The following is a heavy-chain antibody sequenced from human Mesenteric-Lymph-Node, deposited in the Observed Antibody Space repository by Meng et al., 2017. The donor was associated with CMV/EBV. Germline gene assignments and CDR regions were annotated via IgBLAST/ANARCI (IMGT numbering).Heavy chain of an antibody. Sequence: ASVKVSCKASGYTFTSYDINWVRQATGQGLEWMGWMNPNSGNTGYAQKFQGRVTITRNTSISTAYMELSSLRSEDTAVYYCARGRILTGYQHHPDAFDIWGQGTMVTVSS. CDR2: MNPNSGNT. V-gene: IGHV1-8*03. CDR1: GYTFTSYD. J-gene: IGHJ3*02. CDR3: ARGRILTGYQHHPDAFDI. D-gene: IGHD3-9*01.